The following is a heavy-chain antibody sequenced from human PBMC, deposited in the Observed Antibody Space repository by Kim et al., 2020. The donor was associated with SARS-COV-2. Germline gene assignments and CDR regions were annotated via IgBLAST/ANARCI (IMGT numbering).Heavy chain of an antibody. V-gene: IGHV4-59*01. D-gene: IGHD2-2*03. J-gene: IGHJ6*02. Sequence: NDNPSLKSRVTISVDTSKNQFSLKRSSVTAADTGVYCCGLMDDFLYGMDVWGQGTTVTVSS. CDR3: GLMDDFLYGMDV.